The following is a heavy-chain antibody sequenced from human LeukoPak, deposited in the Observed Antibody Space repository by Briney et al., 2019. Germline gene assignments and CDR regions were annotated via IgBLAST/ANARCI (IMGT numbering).Heavy chain of an antibody. CDR3: AREFGGVVVTATPRAFDI. CDR2: INHSGST. J-gene: IGHJ3*02. V-gene: IGHV4-34*01. D-gene: IGHD2-21*02. Sequence: SETLSLTCAVYGGSFSGYYWSWIRQPPGKGLEWIGEINHSGSTNYNPPLKSRVTISVDTSKNQFSLKLSSVTAADTAVYYCAREFGGVVVTATPRAFDIWGQGTMVTVSS. CDR1: GGSFSGYY.